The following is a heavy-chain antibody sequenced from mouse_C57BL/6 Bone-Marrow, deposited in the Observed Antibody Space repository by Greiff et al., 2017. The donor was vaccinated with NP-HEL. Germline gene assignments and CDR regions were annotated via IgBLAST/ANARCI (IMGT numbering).Heavy chain of an antibody. V-gene: IGHV1-69*01. CDR1: GYTFTSYW. J-gene: IGHJ2*01. CDR2: IDPSDSYT. CDR3: ARGEWNYFDY. Sequence: QVQLKQSGAELVMPGASVKLSCKASGYTFTSYWMHWVKQRPGQGLEWIGEIDPSDSYTNYNQKFKGKSTLTVDKSSSTAYMQLSSLTSEDSAVYYCARGEWNYFDYWGQGTTLTVSS.